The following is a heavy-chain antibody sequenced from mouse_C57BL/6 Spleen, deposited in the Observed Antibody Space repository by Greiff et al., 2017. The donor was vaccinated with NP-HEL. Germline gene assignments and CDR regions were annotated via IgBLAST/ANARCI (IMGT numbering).Heavy chain of an antibody. CDR1: GYSITSGYY. CDR2: ISYDGSN. Sequence: EESGPGLVKPSQSLSLTCSVTGYSITSGYYWNWIRQFPGNKLEWMGYISYDGSNNYNPSLKNRISITRDTSKNQFFLKLNSVTTEDTATYYCARARITTVVGDFAYWGQGTLVTVSA. D-gene: IGHD1-1*01. J-gene: IGHJ3*01. V-gene: IGHV3-6*01. CDR3: ARARITTVVGDFAY.